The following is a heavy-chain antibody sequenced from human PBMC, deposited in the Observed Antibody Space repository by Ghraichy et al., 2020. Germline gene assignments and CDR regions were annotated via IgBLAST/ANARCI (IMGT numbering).Heavy chain of an antibody. CDR3: ARASRVDTAMVFYY. V-gene: IGHV3-30-3*01. CDR1: GFTFSSYA. J-gene: IGHJ4*02. D-gene: IGHD5-18*01. Sequence: GGSLRLSCAASGFTFSSYAMHWVRQAPGKGLEWVAVISYDGSNKYYADSVKGRFTISRDNSKNTLYLQMNSLRAEDTAVYYCARASRVDTAMVFYYWGQGTLVTVSS. CDR2: ISYDGSNK.